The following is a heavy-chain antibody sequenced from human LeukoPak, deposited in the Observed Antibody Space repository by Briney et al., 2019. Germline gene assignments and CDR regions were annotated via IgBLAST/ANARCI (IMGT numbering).Heavy chain of an antibody. V-gene: IGHV4-31*03. CDR3: ARDPSSDIVVVPAAIDGTPTLTDY. D-gene: IGHD2-2*02. CDR2: IYYSGST. J-gene: IGHJ4*02. Sequence: SETLSLTCTVSGGSISSGGYYWSWIRQHPGKGLEWIGYIYYSGSTYYNPSLKSRVTISVDTSKNQFSLKLSSVTAEDTAVYYCARDPSSDIVVVPAAIDGTPTLTDYWGQGTLVTVSS. CDR1: GGSISSGGYY.